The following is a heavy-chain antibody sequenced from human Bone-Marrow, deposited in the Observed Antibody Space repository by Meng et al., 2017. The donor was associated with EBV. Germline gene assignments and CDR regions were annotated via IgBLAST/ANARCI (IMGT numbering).Heavy chain of an antibody. J-gene: IGHJ4*02. CDR1: GYTFTGYY. Sequence: QVKLVHSGAGVKKPGASVKVSCKASGYTFTGYYMHWVRQAPGQGLEWMGRINPNSGDTNYAQKFQGRVTMTRDTSISTAYMELSRLRSDDTAVYYCARAKAAAAGTLIDYWGQGTLVTVSS. V-gene: IGHV1-2*06. CDR3: ARAKAAAAGTLIDY. D-gene: IGHD6-13*01. CDR2: INPNSGDT.